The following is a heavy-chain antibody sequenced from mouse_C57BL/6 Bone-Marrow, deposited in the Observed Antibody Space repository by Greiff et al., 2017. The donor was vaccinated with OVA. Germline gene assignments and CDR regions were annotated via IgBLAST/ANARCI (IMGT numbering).Heavy chain of an antibody. CDR1: GYTFTSYW. J-gene: IGHJ1*03. CDR2: IHPNSGST. Sequence: VQLQQPGAELVKPGASVKLSCKASGYTFTSYWMHWVKQRPGQGLEWIGMIHPNSGSTNYNEKFKSKATLTVDKSSSTAYMQLSSLTSEDSAVYYCARATTVWSWYFDVWGTGTTVTVSS. D-gene: IGHD1-1*01. CDR3: ARATTVWSWYFDV. V-gene: IGHV1-64*01.